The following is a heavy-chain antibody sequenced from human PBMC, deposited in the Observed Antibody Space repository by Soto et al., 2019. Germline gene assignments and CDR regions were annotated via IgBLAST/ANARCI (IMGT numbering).Heavy chain of an antibody. CDR3: ATDPTSTLLYGCFAH. Sequence: SETLSLTCAVYGGSFSGYYWSWIRQPPGKGLEWIGEINHSGSTNYNPSLKSRVTISVDTSKNQFSLKLSSVTAADTAVYYCATDPTSTLLYGCFAHWGQGTLVTVCS. D-gene: IGHD3-10*01. CDR1: GGSFSGYY. V-gene: IGHV4-34*01. J-gene: IGHJ4*02. CDR2: INHSGST.